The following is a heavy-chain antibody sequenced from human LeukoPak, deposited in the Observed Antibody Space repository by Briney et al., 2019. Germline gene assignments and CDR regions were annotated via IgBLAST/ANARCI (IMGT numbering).Heavy chain of an antibody. CDR1: GFTLSSYA. J-gene: IGHJ4*02. CDR3: AKVPISPYYYDSSGYYITEKTDYFDY. CDR2: ISGSGGST. D-gene: IGHD3-22*01. Sequence: GGSLRLSCAASGFTLSSYAMSWVRQAPGKGLEWVSAISGSGGSTYYADSVKGRFTISRDNSKNTLYLQMNSLRAEDTAVYYCAKVPISPYYYDSSGYYITEKTDYFDYWGQGTLVTVSS. V-gene: IGHV3-23*01.